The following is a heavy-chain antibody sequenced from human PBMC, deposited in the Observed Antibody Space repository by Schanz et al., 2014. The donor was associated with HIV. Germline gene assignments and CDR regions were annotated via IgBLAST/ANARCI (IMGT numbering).Heavy chain of an antibody. V-gene: IGHV3-7*01. CDR1: GFMFGDYA. CDR3: ARDGGEV. D-gene: IGHD3-16*01. Sequence: VHLVESGGGLIKPGRSQRLSCTSSGFMFGDYAMSWFRQAPGKGLEWVANIKEDGSEKYHADSVKGRFTISRDNAKNSLFLQMESLRAEDTAVYYCARDGGEVWGQGTTVTVSS. J-gene: IGHJ6*02. CDR2: IKEDGSEK.